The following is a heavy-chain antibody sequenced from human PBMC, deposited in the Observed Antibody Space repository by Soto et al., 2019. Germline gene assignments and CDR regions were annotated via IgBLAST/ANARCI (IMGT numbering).Heavy chain of an antibody. CDR3: ARSQGSSTSLEIYYYYYYGMDV. J-gene: IGHJ6*02. CDR2: IIPISDTT. V-gene: IGHV1-69*01. CDR1: GGTFSSYA. D-gene: IGHD2-2*01. Sequence: QVQLVQSGAEVKKPGSSVKVSCKASGGTFSSYAISWVRQAPGQGLEWMGGIIPISDTTNYAQKFQGRVTITADESTSTDYMELSSLRSEDTAVYYCARSQGSSTSLEIYYYYYYGMDVWGLGTTVTVSS.